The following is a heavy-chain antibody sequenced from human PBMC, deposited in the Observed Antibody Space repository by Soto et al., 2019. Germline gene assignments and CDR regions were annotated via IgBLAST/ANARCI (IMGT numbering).Heavy chain of an antibody. Sequence: DVQLLESGGGLAQRGGSLRLSCAASGFSFSTYGMTWVLQAPGKGLEWVSYGGSGGSTYYADSVKGRFTISRDNSKNTLHLQMTSLRAEDTAVYYCVKFRRRAYHYYYMEVWGNGTTVTVSS. CDR2: GGSGGST. CDR1: GFSFSTYG. CDR3: VKFRRRAYHYYYMEV. D-gene: IGHD6-25*01. J-gene: IGHJ6*03. V-gene: IGHV3-23*01.